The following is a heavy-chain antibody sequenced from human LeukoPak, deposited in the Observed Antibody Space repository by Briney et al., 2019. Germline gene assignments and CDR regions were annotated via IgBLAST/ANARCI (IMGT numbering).Heavy chain of an antibody. CDR2: IYYSGST. CDR1: GGSVSSGDYY. Sequence: TLSLTCTVSGGSVSSGDYYWSWIRQLPGKGLEWIRYIYYSGSTYYNPSLKSRLTISVDTSKNQFSLKLSSVTAADTAVYYCARRRGNTSGFQGYYFNYWGQGTLVTVSS. V-gene: IGHV4-31*03. J-gene: IGHJ4*02. D-gene: IGHD6-19*01. CDR3: ARRRGNTSGFQGYYFNY.